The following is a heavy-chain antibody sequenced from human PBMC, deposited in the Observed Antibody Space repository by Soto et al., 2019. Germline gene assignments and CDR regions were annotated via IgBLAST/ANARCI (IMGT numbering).Heavy chain of an antibody. CDR2: IYLNDDK. V-gene: IGHV2-5*01. J-gene: IGHJ4*02. CDR1: GFSLSTAGVG. Sequence: GSGLKLANHPQTHRLTCPFSGFSLSTAGVGVGWIRQPPGQAPEWLAVIYLNDDKFYSTSLWSRLTITKDTPPNPVALILPYMDTVNTATYYYAHILRGGYGSWRSCFVAWGQGTLVTVSS. D-gene: IGHD2-15*01. CDR3: AHILRGGYGSWRSCFVA.